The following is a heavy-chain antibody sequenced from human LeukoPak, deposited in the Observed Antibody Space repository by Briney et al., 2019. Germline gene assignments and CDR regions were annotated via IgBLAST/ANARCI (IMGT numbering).Heavy chain of an antibody. Sequence: GASVKVSCKVSGYTLTELSMHWVRQAPGKGLEWMGGFDPEDGETIYAQKFQGRVTMTEDTSTDTAYMELSSLRSEDTAVYYCATGRTVVPAAPLDYWGQGTLVTVSS. J-gene: IGHJ4*02. CDR3: ATGRTVVPAAPLDY. CDR1: GYTLTELS. CDR2: FDPEDGET. D-gene: IGHD2-2*01. V-gene: IGHV1-24*01.